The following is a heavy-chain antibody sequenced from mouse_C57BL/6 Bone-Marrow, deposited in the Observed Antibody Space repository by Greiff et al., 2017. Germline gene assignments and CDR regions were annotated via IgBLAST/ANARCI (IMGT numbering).Heavy chain of an antibody. J-gene: IGHJ3*01. CDR3: ASPYGSSYGGFAY. Sequence: VQLKQPGPELVKPGASVKISCKASGYSFTGYYMNWVKQSPEKSLEWIGEINPSTGGTTYNQKFKAKATLTVDKSSSTAYMQLKSLTSEDSAVYYCASPYGSSYGGFAYWGQGTLVTVSA. CDR2: INPSTGGT. CDR1: GYSFTGYY. V-gene: IGHV1-42*01. D-gene: IGHD1-1*01.